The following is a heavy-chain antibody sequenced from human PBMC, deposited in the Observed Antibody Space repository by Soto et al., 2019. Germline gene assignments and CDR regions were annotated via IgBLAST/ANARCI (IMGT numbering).Heavy chain of an antibody. D-gene: IGHD1-20*01. V-gene: IGHV3-48*03. CDR1: GFTFSSYE. Sequence: EVQLVESGGGLVQPGGSLRLSCAASGFTFSSYEMNWVRQAPGKGLEWVSYISSSGSTINYADSVKGRFTISRDNAKNSLYLQMNSLRAEDMAVYYCAREYNWRKLDYWGQGTLVTVSS. J-gene: IGHJ4*02. CDR2: ISSSGSTI. CDR3: AREYNWRKLDY.